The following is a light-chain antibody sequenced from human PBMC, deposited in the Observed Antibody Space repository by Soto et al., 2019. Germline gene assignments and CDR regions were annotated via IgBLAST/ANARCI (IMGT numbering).Light chain of an antibody. CDR1: QSVSSSY. CDR3: QHYGRSPPSWT. CDR2: DAS. Sequence: EIVLTQSPGTLSLSPGERATLSYRASQSVSSSYLAWYQQKPGQPPRLLIYDASRRATGIPDRFSGSGSGTDFTLTISSLEPEDFAVYYCQHYGRSPPSWTFGQGTKVEIK. V-gene: IGKV3-20*01. J-gene: IGKJ1*01.